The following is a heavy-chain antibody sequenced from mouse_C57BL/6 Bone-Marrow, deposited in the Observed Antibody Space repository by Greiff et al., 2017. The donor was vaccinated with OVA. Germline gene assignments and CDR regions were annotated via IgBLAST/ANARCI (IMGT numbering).Heavy chain of an antibody. V-gene: IGHV5-4*03. D-gene: IGHD2-5*01. Sequence: EVKLVESGGGLVKPGGSLKLSCAASGFTFSSYAMSWVRQTPEKRLEWVATISDGGSYTYYPDNVKGRFTIARDNAKNNLYLQMSHLKSEDTAMYYCESYSSWYLDVWGTGTTVTVSS. CDR2: ISDGGSYT. CDR1: GFTFSSYA. J-gene: IGHJ1*03. CDR3: ESYSSWYLDV.